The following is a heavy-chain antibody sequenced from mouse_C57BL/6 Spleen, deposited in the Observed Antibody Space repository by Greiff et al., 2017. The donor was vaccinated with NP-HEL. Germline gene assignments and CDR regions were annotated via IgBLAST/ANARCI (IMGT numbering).Heavy chain of an antibody. CDR3: ARQRGNYEGWLAY. D-gene: IGHD2-1*01. CDR1: GYTFTSYW. J-gene: IGHJ3*01. V-gene: IGHV1-72*01. CDR2: IDPNSGGT. Sequence: QVQLQQPGAELVKPGASVKLSCKASGYTFTSYWMHWVKQRPGRGLEWIGRIDPNSGGTKYNEKFKSKATLTVDKPSSPAYMQLSSLTSEDSAVLYCARQRGNYEGWLAYWGQGTLVTVSA.